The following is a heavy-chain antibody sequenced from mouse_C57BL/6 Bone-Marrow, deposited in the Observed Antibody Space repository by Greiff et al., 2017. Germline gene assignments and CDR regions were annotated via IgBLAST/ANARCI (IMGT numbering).Heavy chain of an antibody. CDR3: ARRTGPYAMDY. CDR1: GFTFSSYG. Sequence: DVKLVESGGDLVKPGGSLKLSCAASGFTFSSYGMSWVRQTPDKRLEWVATISSGGSYTYYPDSVKGRFTISRDNAKNTLYLQMSSLKSEDTAMYYCARRTGPYAMDYWGQGTSVTVSS. J-gene: IGHJ4*01. CDR2: ISSGGSYT. D-gene: IGHD4-1*01. V-gene: IGHV5-6*02.